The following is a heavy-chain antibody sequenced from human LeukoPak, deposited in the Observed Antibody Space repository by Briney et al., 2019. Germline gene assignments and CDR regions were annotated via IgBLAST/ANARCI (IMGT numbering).Heavy chain of an antibody. J-gene: IGHJ4*02. Sequence: ASVKVSCKASGYTFTDYYMHWVRQAPGQGFEWMGWINPNSGDTNYAQKFQGRVTMTRDTSISTARMELSRLRSDDTAACYCARANFLYCSSTTCLFDYWGQGTLVIVSS. CDR1: GYTFTDYY. CDR3: ARANFLYCSSTTCLFDY. D-gene: IGHD2-2*01. CDR2: INPNSGDT. V-gene: IGHV1-2*02.